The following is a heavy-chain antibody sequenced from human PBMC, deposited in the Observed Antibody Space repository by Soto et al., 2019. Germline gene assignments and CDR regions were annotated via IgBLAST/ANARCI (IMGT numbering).Heavy chain of an antibody. Sequence: GASVKVSCKASGYTFTSYAMHWVRQAPGQRLEWMGWINAGNGNTKYSQKFQGRVTITTDTSTSTAYMELRSLRSDDTAVYYCARDRGTVTSYYFDYWGQGTLVTVSS. CDR3: ARDRGTVTSYYFDY. CDR2: INAGNGNT. D-gene: IGHD4-17*01. CDR1: GYTFTSYA. V-gene: IGHV1-3*01. J-gene: IGHJ4*02.